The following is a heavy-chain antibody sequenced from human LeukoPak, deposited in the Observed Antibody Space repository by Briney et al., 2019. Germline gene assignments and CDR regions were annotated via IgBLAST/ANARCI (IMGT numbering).Heavy chain of an antibody. CDR1: GYTFTGYY. J-gene: IGHJ4*02. CDR3: ARPLYSSTFYFDY. Sequence: ASVKLSCKASGYTFTGYYMHWVRQAPGQGLEWMGWINPNSGGTNYAQKFQGRVTMTRDTSISAAYMELSRLRSDDTAVYYCARPLYSSTFYFDYWGQGTLVTVSS. D-gene: IGHD5-18*01. CDR2: INPNSGGT. V-gene: IGHV1-2*02.